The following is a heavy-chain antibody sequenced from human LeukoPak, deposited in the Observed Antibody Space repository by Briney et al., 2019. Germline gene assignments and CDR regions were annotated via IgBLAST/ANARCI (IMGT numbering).Heavy chain of an antibody. V-gene: IGHV3-21*01. CDR3: ARDRYGDYSFDY. CDR1: GFTFSSYA. D-gene: IGHD4-17*01. CDR2: ISSSGGYI. J-gene: IGHJ4*02. Sequence: GGSLRLSCAASGFTFSSYAMSWVRQAPGKGLEWVSSISSSGGYIYYADSVKGRFTISRDNAKNSLSLQMNSLRAEDTAVYYCARDRYGDYSFDYWGQGTLVTVSS.